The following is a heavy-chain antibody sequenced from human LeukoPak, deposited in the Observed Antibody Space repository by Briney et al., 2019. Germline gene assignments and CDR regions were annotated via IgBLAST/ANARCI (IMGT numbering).Heavy chain of an antibody. CDR3: AADFPFITIFGVVPTSRFDY. D-gene: IGHD3-3*01. CDR1: GFTFTSSA. Sequence: ASVKVSCKASGFTFTSSAVQWVRQARGQRLEWIGWIVVGSGNTNYAQKFQERVTITRDMSTSTAYMELSSLRSEDTAVYYCAADFPFITIFGVVPTSRFDYWGQGTLVTVSS. V-gene: IGHV1-58*01. J-gene: IGHJ4*02. CDR2: IVVGSGNT.